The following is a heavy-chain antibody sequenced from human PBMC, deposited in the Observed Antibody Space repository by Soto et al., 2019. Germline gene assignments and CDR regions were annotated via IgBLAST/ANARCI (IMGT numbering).Heavy chain of an antibody. CDR2: ISSSSSTI. Sequence: GGSLRLSCAASGFSFRDYGMNWVRQAPGKGLEWVSYISSSSSTIYYADSVKGRFTISRDNAKNSLYLQMNSLRAEDTAVYYWARDYSSYGPFDYWGQGTLVTVSS. V-gene: IGHV3-48*01. CDR1: GFSFRDYG. CDR3: ARDYSSYGPFDY. J-gene: IGHJ4*02. D-gene: IGHD5-18*01.